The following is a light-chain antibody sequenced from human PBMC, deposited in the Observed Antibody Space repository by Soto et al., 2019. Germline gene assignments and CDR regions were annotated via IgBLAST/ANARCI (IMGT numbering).Light chain of an antibody. CDR1: QSISNW. V-gene: IGKV1-5*01. Sequence: DIQMTQSPSTLPASVGDRVTITCRASQSISNWLAWYQQKPGTAPKLLIYHASTLQSGVPSRFSCSGSGTDFTLTISCLQSEDCATYYCQQYYSYPRTFGQGTKVEIK. CDR2: HAS. CDR3: QQYYSYPRT. J-gene: IGKJ1*01.